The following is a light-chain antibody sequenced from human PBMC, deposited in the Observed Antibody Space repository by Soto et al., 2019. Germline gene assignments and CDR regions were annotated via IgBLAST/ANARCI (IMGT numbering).Light chain of an antibody. Sequence: EIVMTQSPATLPLSPGERATLSCRASQSVSSNLAWYQQKPGQAPRLLIYGASTRATGIPARFSGSGSGTEFTLTISSLQSEDFAVYYCQQYNNWPPPWTFGQGTKVDIK. J-gene: IGKJ1*01. CDR2: GAS. CDR1: QSVSSN. V-gene: IGKV3-15*01. CDR3: QQYNNWPPPWT.